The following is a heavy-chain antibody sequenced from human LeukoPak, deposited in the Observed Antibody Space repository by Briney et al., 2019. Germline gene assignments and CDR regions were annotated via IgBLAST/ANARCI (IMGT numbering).Heavy chain of an antibody. V-gene: IGHV4-34*01. J-gene: IGHJ4*02. CDR2: INHSGST. CDR3: ARVSSYYYDSSGYDY. CDR1: GGSFSGYY. Sequence: MASETLSLTCAVYGGSFSGYYWSWIRQPPGKGLEWIGEINHSGSTNYNPSLKSRVTISVDTSKNQFSLKLSSVTAADTAVYYCARVSSYYYDSSGYDYWGQGTLVTVSS. D-gene: IGHD3-22*01.